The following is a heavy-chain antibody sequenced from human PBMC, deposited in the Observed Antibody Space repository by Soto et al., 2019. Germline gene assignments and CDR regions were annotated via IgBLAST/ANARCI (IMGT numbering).Heavy chain of an antibody. V-gene: IGHV3-30-3*01. CDR2: ISYAGNNI. Sequence: GGSLRLSCAASGFTFSHYAMHWVRQAPGKGLEWVAVISYAGNNIHYADSVGGRFTISRDNPKNTLYLQMHSLRPEDTAVFYCARNPYGDYPFDYWGQGTLVTVSS. J-gene: IGHJ4*02. CDR3: ARNPYGDYPFDY. D-gene: IGHD4-17*01. CDR1: GFTFSHYA.